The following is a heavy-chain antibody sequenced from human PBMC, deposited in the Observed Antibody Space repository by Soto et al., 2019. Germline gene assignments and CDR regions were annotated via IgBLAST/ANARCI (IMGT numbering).Heavy chain of an antibody. J-gene: IGHJ3*02. Sequence: SETLSLTCTVSGGSISSSSYYWGWIRQPPGKGLEWIGSIYYSGSTYYNPSLKSRVTISVDTSKNQFSLKLSSVTAADTAVYYCARTRRAFDIWGQGTMGTVS. CDR2: IYYSGST. CDR3: ARTRRAFDI. V-gene: IGHV4-39*01. CDR1: GGSISSSSYY.